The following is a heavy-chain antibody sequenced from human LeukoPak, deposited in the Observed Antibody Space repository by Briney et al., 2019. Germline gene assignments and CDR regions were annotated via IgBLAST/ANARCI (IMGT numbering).Heavy chain of an antibody. D-gene: IGHD3-22*01. CDR2: ISYDGRSK. CDR3: ARDLTYYHESSGYYGGDY. V-gene: IGHV3-30*04. Sequence: PGGSLRLSCAASGFTFFTYALHWVRQAPGKGLEWVAVISYDGRSKYYGDSVKGRFTISRDISENTLYLQMNSLRAEDTAVYYCARDLTYYHESSGYYGGDYWGRGALVIVSS. CDR1: GFTFFTYA. J-gene: IGHJ4*02.